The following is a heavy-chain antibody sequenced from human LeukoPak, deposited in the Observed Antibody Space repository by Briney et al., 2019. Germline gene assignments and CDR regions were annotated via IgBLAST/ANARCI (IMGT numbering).Heavy chain of an antibody. J-gene: IGHJ4*02. Sequence: PSETLSLTCTVSGDSISSSGYYWGWIRQPPGKGLEWIGSIYYSGSTYYNPSLKSRVTISVDTSKNQFSLRLNSVNAADTAVFYCARQGYSDFSSRPFDYWGQGTLVTVSS. CDR1: GDSISSSGYY. CDR2: IYYSGST. CDR3: ARQGYSDFSSRPFDY. V-gene: IGHV4-39*01. D-gene: IGHD1-26*01.